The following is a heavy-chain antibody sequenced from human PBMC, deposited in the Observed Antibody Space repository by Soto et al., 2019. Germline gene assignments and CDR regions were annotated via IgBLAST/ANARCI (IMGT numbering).Heavy chain of an antibody. Sequence: QLQLQESGSGLVKPSQTLSLTCAVSGGSISSGGYSWSWIRPPPGKGLECIGYIYHSVSTYYNPSCNTRVPLSVDRTKNQFSLKLNSVTAADTAVYYSARGPPLGYWGQGTLVTVSS. CDR2: IYHSVST. V-gene: IGHV4-30-2*01. CDR1: GGSISSGGYS. J-gene: IGHJ4*02. CDR3: ARGPPLGY.